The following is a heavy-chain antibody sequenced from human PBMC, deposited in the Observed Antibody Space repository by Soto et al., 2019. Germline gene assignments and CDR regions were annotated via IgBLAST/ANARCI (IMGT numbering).Heavy chain of an antibody. CDR3: ARGGIDDILTGYYPNDAFDI. J-gene: IGHJ3*02. CDR2: IWYDGSNK. CDR1: GFTFSSYG. D-gene: IGHD3-9*01. Sequence: GGSLRLSCAASGFTFSSYGMHWVRQAPGKGLEWVAVIWYDGSNKYYADSVKGRFTISRDNSKNTLYLQMNSLRAEDTAVYYCARGGIDDILTGYYPNDAFDIWGQGTMVTVSS. V-gene: IGHV3-33*01.